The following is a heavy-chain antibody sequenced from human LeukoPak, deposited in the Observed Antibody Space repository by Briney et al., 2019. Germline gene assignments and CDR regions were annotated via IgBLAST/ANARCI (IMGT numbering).Heavy chain of an antibody. D-gene: IGHD1-7*01. Sequence: PSETLSLTCAVYGGSSSGYYWSWIRQPPGKGLEWIGEINHSGSTNYNPSLKSRVTISVDTSKNQFSLKLSSVTAADTAVYYCARDNNWNYRESAFDIWGQGTMVTVSS. V-gene: IGHV4-34*01. CDR2: INHSGST. CDR1: GGSSSGYY. CDR3: ARDNNWNYRESAFDI. J-gene: IGHJ3*02.